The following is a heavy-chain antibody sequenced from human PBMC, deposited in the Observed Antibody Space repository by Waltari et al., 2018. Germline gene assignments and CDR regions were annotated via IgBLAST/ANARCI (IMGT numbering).Heavy chain of an antibody. CDR3: ARAGWAGGMDV. Sequence: QVQLQQWGAGLLKPSETLSLTCAVYGGSFSGYYWSWIRQPPGKGLEWIGEINHSGSTNYHPSLKSRVTISVDTSKNQFSLKLSSVTAADTAVYYCARAGWAGGMDVWGQGTTVTVSS. CDR2: INHSGST. V-gene: IGHV4-34*01. J-gene: IGHJ6*02. CDR1: GGSFSGYY.